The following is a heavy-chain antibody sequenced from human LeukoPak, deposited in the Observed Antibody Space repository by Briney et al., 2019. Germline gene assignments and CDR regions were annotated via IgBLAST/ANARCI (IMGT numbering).Heavy chain of an antibody. CDR1: GFTFRSYW. D-gene: IGHD5-18*01. V-gene: IGHV3-7*05. CDR3: ARGGYSYTWPPSYYYGMDV. CDR2: LKEDGSEK. Sequence: GGSLRLSCAASGFTFRSYWMSWVRQAPGKGLEWVANLKEDGSEKYYVDSVKGRFTISRDNTKNSLYLQMNSLRADDTAVYYCARGGYSYTWPPSYYYGMDVWGQGTTVTASS. J-gene: IGHJ6*02.